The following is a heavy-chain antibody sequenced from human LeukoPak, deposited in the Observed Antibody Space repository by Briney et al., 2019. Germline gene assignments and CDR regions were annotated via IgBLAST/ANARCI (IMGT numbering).Heavy chain of an antibody. V-gene: IGHV5-51*01. D-gene: IGHD6-13*01. J-gene: IGHJ6*03. CDR3: ARHLDSSRGDYYYYYMDV. CDR1: RYSFTSYW. Sequence: GESLKISCKGSRYSFTSYWIGWVRQMPGKGLECMGVIYPGDSDTRYSPSFQGQVTISADKSISTAYLQWSSLKASDTAMYYCARHLDSSRGDYYYYYMDVWGKGTTVTVSS. CDR2: IYPGDSDT.